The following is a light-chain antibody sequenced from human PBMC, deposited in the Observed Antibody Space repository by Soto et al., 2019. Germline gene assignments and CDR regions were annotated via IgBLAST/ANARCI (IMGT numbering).Light chain of an antibody. CDR3: SSYTTSNTRQIV. CDR2: DVS. Sequence: QSVRTQPASVSGSPGQSITISCTGTSSDVGGYNYVSWYQQHPGKAPKFMIYDVSNRPSGVSNRFSGSKSGNTASLTISGLQAGDEADYYCSSYTTSNTRQIVFGTGTKVTVL. V-gene: IGLV2-14*01. CDR1: SSDVGGYNY. J-gene: IGLJ1*01.